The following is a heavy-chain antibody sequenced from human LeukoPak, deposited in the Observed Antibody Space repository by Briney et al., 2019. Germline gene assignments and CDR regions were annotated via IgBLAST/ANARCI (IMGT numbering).Heavy chain of an antibody. D-gene: IGHD3-10*01. CDR1: GFAFSSLD. J-gene: IGHJ4*02. V-gene: IGHV3-20*04. CDR3: ARAGSGSYRVYFDY. Sequence: PGGSLRLSCAASGFAFSSLDMGWVRQAPGKGLEWVSGINWNGGSTGYADSVKGRFTISRDNAKNSLYLQMNSLRAEDTALYYCARAGSGSYRVYFDYWGQGTLVTVSS. CDR2: INWNGGST.